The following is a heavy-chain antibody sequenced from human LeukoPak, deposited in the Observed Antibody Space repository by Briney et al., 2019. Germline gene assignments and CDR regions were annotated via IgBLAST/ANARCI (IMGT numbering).Heavy chain of an antibody. CDR2: IDRSGNK. D-gene: IGHD3-22*01. J-gene: IGHJ4*02. V-gene: IGHV4-38-2*01. Sequence: PSETLSLTCAVSGHSISSGYYWGWIRPSPGEGLEWIGSIDRSGNKYYHPSLRSRVTLSVDTSNNQFSLQLSSVTAEDRARYYCVRSGDYIREGFDYWGQGTLVTVSS. CDR3: VRSGDYIREGFDY. CDR1: GHSISSGYY.